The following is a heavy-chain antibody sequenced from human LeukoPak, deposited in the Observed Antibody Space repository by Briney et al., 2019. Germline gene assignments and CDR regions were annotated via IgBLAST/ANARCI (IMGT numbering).Heavy chain of an antibody. CDR3: AELGITMIGGV. D-gene: IGHD3-10*02. V-gene: IGHV3-48*03. CDR2: ISSSGSTI. CDR1: GFTFSSYE. Sequence: GGSLRLSCAASGFTFSSYEMNWVRQAPGKGLEWVSYISSSGSTIYYADSAKGRFTISRDNAKNSLYLQMNSLRAEDTAVYYCAELGITMIGGVWGQGTLVTVSS. J-gene: IGHJ4*02.